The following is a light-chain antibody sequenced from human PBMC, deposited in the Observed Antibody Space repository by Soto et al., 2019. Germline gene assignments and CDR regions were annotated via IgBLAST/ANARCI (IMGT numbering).Light chain of an antibody. V-gene: IGLV2-14*01. CDR2: EVS. J-gene: IGLJ1*01. CDR3: SSYTSTSTLYV. Sequence: QSVLTQPASVSGSLGQSITISCTGTSSDIGGYNYVSWYQQHPGKAPKLLIFEVSNRPSGVSNRFSGSKSDNTASLTISGLQAEDEADYYCSSYTSTSTLYVFGTGTKLTV. CDR1: SSDIGGYNY.